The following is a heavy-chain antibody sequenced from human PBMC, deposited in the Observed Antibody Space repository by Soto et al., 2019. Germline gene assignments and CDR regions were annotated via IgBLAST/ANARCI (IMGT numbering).Heavy chain of an antibody. CDR1: GFTFSSYA. D-gene: IGHD2-8*01. J-gene: IGHJ4*02. Sequence: PGGSLRLSCAASGFTFSSYAMSWVRQAPGKGLEWVSAISGSGGSTYYADSVKGRFTISRDNSKNTLYLQMNSLRAEDTAVYYCVGGAVLTLKPIDYWGQGTLVTVSS. V-gene: IGHV3-23*01. CDR2: ISGSGGST. CDR3: VGGAVLTLKPIDY.